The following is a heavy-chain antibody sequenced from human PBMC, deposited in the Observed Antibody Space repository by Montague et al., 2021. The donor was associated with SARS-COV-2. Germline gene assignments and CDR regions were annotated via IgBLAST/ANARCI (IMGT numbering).Heavy chain of an antibody. CDR3: ARSRRITIFGVGLSNYYGMDV. V-gene: IGHV4-59*02. Sequence: SETLSLTCTVSGGAVSRYYWSWIRQPPGKGLEWIGYIYYSGSTNYNPSLKSRVTISVDTSKNQFSLKLSSVTAADTAVYYCARSRRITIFGVGLSNYYGMDVWGQGTTVTVSS. D-gene: IGHD3-3*01. CDR1: GGAVSRYY. J-gene: IGHJ6*02. CDR2: IYYSGST.